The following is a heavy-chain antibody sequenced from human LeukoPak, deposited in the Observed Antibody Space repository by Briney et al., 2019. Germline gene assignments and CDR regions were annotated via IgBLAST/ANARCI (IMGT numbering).Heavy chain of an antibody. J-gene: IGHJ3*02. CDR1: GYTFTSYD. V-gene: IGHV1-8*01. Sequence: GASVTVSCKASGYTFTSYDINWVRQATGQGLEWMGWMNPNSGNTGYAQKFQGRVTMTRNTSISTAYMELSSLRSEDTAVYYCARAEDQLLNDAFDIWGQGTMVTVSS. CDR2: MNPNSGNT. CDR3: ARAEDQLLNDAFDI. D-gene: IGHD2-2*01.